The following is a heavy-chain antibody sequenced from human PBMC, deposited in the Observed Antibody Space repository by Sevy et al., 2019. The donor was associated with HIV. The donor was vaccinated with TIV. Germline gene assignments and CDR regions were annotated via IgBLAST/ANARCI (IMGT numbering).Heavy chain of an antibody. Sequence: ASVKVSCKASGYTFSNFDIHWVRQAPGQGLESMGLINPSGGYTNYAQSLQGRVTMTRDTSTTTVYMELRSLRSEDTAVYYCARMVSSGGACYYFDSWGQGTLVTVSS. CDR1: GYTFSNFD. D-gene: IGHD2-21*02. J-gene: IGHJ4*02. V-gene: IGHV1-46*04. CDR2: INPSGGYT. CDR3: ARMVSSGGACYYFDS.